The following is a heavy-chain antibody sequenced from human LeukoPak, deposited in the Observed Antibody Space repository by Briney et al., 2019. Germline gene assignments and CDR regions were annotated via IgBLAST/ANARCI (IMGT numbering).Heavy chain of an antibody. D-gene: IGHD6-19*01. J-gene: IGHJ4*02. V-gene: IGHV3-66*01. CDR1: GFTVSSNY. CDR2: IYSGGST. Sequence: GGSLRLSCAASGFTVSSNYMSWVRQAPGKGLEWVSVIYSGGSTYYAGSVKGRFTISRDSSKNTLYLQMNSLRAEDTAVYYCARDSESSGWLYFDYWGQGTLVTVSS. CDR3: ARDSESSGWLYFDY.